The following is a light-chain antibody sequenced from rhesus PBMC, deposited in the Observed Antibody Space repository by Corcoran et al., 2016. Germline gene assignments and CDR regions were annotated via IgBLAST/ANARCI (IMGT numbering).Light chain of an antibody. CDR3: QQYNSLPYS. Sequence: DIQMTQSPSSVSASVGDRVTITCRASQGISSYLAWYPQKPGKAPKLLIYYATTLQSGVPSRFSGSGSVTEFTLTISSLQPEDFATYYCQQYNSLPYSFGQGTKVEIK. V-gene: IGKV1-25*01. CDR2: YAT. J-gene: IGKJ2*01. CDR1: QGISSY.